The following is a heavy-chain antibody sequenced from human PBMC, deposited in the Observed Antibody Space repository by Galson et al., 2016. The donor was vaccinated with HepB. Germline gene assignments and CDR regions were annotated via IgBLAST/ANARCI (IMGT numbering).Heavy chain of an antibody. D-gene: IGHD3-10*02. Sequence: SLRLSCAASDFTFSSYEMNWVRQAPGKGLEWVSYISSNGNTTYYADSVKGRFTISRDNAKNSLYLQMNSLRAEDTAVYYCARDVRAVNRLKMDVWGQGTTVTVSS. V-gene: IGHV3-48*03. CDR2: ISSNGNTT. J-gene: IGHJ6*02. CDR1: DFTFSSYE. CDR3: ARDVRAVNRLKMDV.